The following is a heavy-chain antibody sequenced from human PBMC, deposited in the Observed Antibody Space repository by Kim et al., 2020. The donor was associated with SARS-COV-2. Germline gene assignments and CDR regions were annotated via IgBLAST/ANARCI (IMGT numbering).Heavy chain of an antibody. V-gene: IGHV4-39*01. Sequence: YNPSLKSRVTISVDTSKNQFSLKLSSVTAADTAVYYCARHSGARPDYFDYWGQGTLVTVSS. J-gene: IGHJ4*02. D-gene: IGHD6-6*01. CDR3: ARHSGARPDYFDY.